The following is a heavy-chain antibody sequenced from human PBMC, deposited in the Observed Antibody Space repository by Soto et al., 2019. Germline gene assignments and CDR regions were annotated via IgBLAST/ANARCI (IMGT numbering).Heavy chain of an antibody. CDR3: ARTAAAGKYYYGVDV. CDR1: GYNFANYW. J-gene: IGHJ6*02. V-gene: IGHV5-51*01. Sequence: GESLTISCKGSGYNFANYWIGWVRQMPGKGLEWMGIIYPGDSDTRYSPSFQGQVTISADKSISTAYLQWSSLKASDTAIYYCARTAAAGKYYYGVDVWGQGTTVTVSS. CDR2: IYPGDSDT. D-gene: IGHD6-13*01.